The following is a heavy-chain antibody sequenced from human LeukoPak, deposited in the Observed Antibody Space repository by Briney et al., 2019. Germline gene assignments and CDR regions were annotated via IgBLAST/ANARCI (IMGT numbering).Heavy chain of an antibody. D-gene: IGHD2-15*01. V-gene: IGHV3-30*02. CDR2: IRYDGTNK. CDR1: GFTSSNYG. J-gene: IGHJ4*02. CDR3: AKTMVVAAPYSFDF. Sequence: GGALRLSCAASGFTSSNYGMHCVRQAPRKGLEWVAFIRYDGTNKYYAHSVQGRFTVSRDNSKNTLYLHMISMRAEDTAVYYCAKTMVVAAPYSFDFWGQGTLVTVSS.